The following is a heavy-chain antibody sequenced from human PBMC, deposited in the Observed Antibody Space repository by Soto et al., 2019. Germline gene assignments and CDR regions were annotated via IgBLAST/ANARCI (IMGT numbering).Heavy chain of an antibody. CDR1: GFICSSYS. D-gene: IGHD2-2*01. CDR3: ARGYCTSTSCYEFDC. V-gene: IGHV3-23*01. J-gene: IGHJ4*02. CDR2: ISGGST. Sequence: GGSLTLCCTASGFICSSYSMTWVRQAPGKGLEWVSIISGGSTYYADSVKGRFTISRDNSKNTLYLQMNGLRAEDTAVYYCARGYCTSTSCYEFDCWGQGALVPVSS.